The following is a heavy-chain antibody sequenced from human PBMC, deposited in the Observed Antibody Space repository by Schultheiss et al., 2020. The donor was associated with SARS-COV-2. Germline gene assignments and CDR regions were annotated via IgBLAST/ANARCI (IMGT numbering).Heavy chain of an antibody. V-gene: IGHV4-61*02. CDR3: ARVLGVFDYGWYFDL. CDR2: IYTSGST. Sequence: SETLSLTCTVSGGSISSGSYYWSWIRQPAGKGLEWIGRIYTSGSTNYNPSLKSRVTISVDTSKNQFSLKLSSVTAADTAVYYCARVLGVFDYGWYFDLWGRGTLVTVSS. J-gene: IGHJ2*01. D-gene: IGHD4-17*01. CDR1: GGSISSGSYY.